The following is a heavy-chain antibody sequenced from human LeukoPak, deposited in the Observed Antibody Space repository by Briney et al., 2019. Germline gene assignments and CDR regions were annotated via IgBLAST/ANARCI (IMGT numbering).Heavy chain of an antibody. D-gene: IGHD6-13*01. CDR3: AGGIAGAGPLFLY. J-gene: IGHJ4*02. V-gene: IGHV4-59*01. Sequence: PSETLCLTCAVSRGSISGYYWSWIRQPPGKGLEWIGYIYYSGSTNYNPSLTSRVTISVDTSKKQFSLRLSSVTAAGTAVYYCAGGIAGAGPLFLYWGQGTLVTVSS. CDR1: RGSISGYY. CDR2: IYYSGST.